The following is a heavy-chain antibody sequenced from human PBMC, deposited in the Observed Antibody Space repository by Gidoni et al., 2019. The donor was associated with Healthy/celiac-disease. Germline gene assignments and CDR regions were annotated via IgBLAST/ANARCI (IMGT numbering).Heavy chain of an antibody. D-gene: IGHD3-16*01. CDR1: GFTFSSYG. Sequence: QVQLVESGGGVVQPGRSLRLSCAASGFTFSSYGMHWVRQAPGKGLEWVAVIWYDGSNKYYADSVKGRFTISRDNSKNTLYLQMNSLRAEDTAVYYCARPGGAGRQKPYYGMDVWGQGTTVTVSS. CDR2: IWYDGSNK. J-gene: IGHJ6*02. CDR3: ARPGGAGRQKPYYGMDV. V-gene: IGHV3-33*01.